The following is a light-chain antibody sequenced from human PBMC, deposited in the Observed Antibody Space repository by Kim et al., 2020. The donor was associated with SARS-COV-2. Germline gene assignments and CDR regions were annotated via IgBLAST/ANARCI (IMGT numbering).Light chain of an antibody. J-gene: IGKJ2*01. Sequence: LSPGERATLSCRASQSIISKYLAWYQHKPGQPPRLLIYAASSRATGVPDRFSASGSGTDFTLSITRLEPEDFAVYYCQQFGTPPYTFGQETKLEI. V-gene: IGKV3-20*01. CDR3: QQFGTPPYT. CDR1: QSIISKY. CDR2: AAS.